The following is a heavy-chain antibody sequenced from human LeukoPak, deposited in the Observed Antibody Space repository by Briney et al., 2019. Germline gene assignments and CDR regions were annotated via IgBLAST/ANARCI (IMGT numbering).Heavy chain of an antibody. CDR2: IYYSGST. J-gene: IGHJ4*02. CDR1: GGSFSVYY. CDR3: ARATYSGYDSPNFFHY. D-gene: IGHD5-12*01. Sequence: SETLSLTCAVHGGSFSVYYWSSVRQPPGEGLGWVGYIYYSGSTYYNPSLKSRVTISVDTSKNQFSLKLSSVTAADTAVYYCARATYSGYDSPNFFHYWGQGTLVTVSS. V-gene: IGHV4-34*11.